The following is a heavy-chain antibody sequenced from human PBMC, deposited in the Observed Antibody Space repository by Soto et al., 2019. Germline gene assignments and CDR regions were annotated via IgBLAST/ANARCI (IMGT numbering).Heavy chain of an antibody. J-gene: IGHJ4*02. CDR3: ASLVSVTMIMGY. CDR2: IYYSGST. Sequence: QLQLQESGPGLVKPSETLSLTCTVSGGSISSSSYYWGWIRQPPGKGLEWIGSIYYSGSTYYNPSLKSRVTISVDTSKNQFSLKLSSMTAADTAVYYCASLVSVTMIMGYWGQGTLVTVSS. V-gene: IGHV4-39*01. D-gene: IGHD3-22*01. CDR1: GGSISSSSYY.